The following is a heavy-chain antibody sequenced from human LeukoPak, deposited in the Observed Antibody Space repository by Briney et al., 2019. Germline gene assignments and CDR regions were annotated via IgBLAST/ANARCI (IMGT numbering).Heavy chain of an antibody. D-gene: IGHD3-22*01. CDR1: GYSISSGYY. Sequence: SETLSLTCTVSGYSISSGYYWGWIRQPPGKGLEWIGSIYHGGNTYYNPSLKSRVTISVDTSKNQFSLKLSSVTAADTAVYYCARDLSSGYGFDYWGQGTLVTVSS. CDR2: IYHGGNT. CDR3: ARDLSSGYGFDY. J-gene: IGHJ4*02. V-gene: IGHV4-38-2*02.